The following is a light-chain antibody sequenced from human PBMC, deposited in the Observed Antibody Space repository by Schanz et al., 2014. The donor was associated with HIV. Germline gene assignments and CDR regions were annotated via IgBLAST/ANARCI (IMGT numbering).Light chain of an antibody. CDR2: QAS. CDR3: QQYGSSPWT. CDR1: QSISNW. J-gene: IGKJ1*01. Sequence: DIQMTQSPSTLSASVGDRVTISCRASQSISNWLAWYQQKPGKAPKLLISQASSLQSGVPSRFSGSGSGTEFTLTISRVEPEDYAVYYCQQYGSSPWTFGQGTRVDVK. V-gene: IGKV1-5*03.